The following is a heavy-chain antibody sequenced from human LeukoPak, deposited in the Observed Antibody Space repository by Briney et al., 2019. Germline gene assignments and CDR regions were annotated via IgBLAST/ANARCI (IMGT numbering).Heavy chain of an antibody. V-gene: IGHV4-4*07. J-gene: IGHJ5*02. D-gene: IGHD3-16*01. Sequence: PSETLSLTCSVSGGSISSYYWSFIRQPAGKGLEWIGRIHTSWTTYYNPSLKSRVTMSVDTSRNQFSLRLTSVTAADTAVYYCARGDYYDGGGRNWFDPWGQGTLVTVSS. CDR1: GGSISSYY. CDR2: IHTSWTT. CDR3: ARGDYYDGGGRNWFDP.